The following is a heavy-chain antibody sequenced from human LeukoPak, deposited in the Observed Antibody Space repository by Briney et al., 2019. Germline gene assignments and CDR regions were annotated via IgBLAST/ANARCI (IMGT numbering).Heavy chain of an antibody. V-gene: IGHV2-5*01. Sequence: PTLENPTHTLTLTCELSWISLSASGVKEGWIRQPPGKALECLALIYWNDDMRYSPSLKNRLTITKDTSKNQVVLTMTNMDPVDTATYYCAHKGSGCYGFDYWGQGTLVTVSS. J-gene: IGHJ4*02. D-gene: IGHD6-19*01. CDR1: WISLSASGVK. CDR2: IYWNDDM. CDR3: AHKGSGCYGFDY.